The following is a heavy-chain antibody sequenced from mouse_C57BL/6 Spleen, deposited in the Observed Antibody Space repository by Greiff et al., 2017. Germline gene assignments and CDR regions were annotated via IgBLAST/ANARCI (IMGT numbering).Heavy chain of an antibody. CDR3: ARAYDGPPDY. CDR1: GYSITSGYY. Sequence: VQLQQSGPGLVKPSQSLSLTCSVTGYSITSGYYWNWIRQFPGNKLEWMGYISYDGSNNYNPSLKNRISITRDTSKNQFFLKLNSVTTEDTATYYCARAYDGPPDYWGQGTTLTVSS. J-gene: IGHJ2*01. CDR2: ISYDGSN. D-gene: IGHD2-3*01. V-gene: IGHV3-6*01.